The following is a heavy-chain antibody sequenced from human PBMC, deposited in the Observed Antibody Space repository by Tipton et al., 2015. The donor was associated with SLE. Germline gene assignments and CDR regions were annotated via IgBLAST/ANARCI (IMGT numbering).Heavy chain of an antibody. CDR1: GFTSTSYE. V-gene: IGHV3-48*03. CDR2: ICSGGSTI. CDR3: ARGNRRATISGGVIPHWYFDH. J-gene: IGHJ2*01. Sequence: SLRLSCAASGFTSTSYELNWVRQDSGKGLEWVSYICSGGSTIYYADSVKGRFNISRDNAKNSLYLQMNCLRAEDTAVYYCARGNRRATISGGVIPHWYFDHWGRGTLFTVSS. D-gene: IGHD3-3*01.